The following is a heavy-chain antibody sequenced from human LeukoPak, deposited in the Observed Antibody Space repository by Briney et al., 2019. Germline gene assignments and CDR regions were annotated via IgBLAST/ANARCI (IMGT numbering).Heavy chain of an antibody. J-gene: IGHJ4*02. V-gene: IGHV3-23*01. CDR3: AKAHGGSYHSGID. Sequence: PGGSLRLSGAASGLTFTSYAMNWVRQAPGKGLEWVSGISGSGGSTYYADSVKGRFSISRDNSKNTLYLQLNSLRVEDTAEYYCAKAHGGSYHSGIDWGQGTLVIVSS. CDR1: GLTFTSYA. D-gene: IGHD1-26*01. CDR2: ISGSGGST.